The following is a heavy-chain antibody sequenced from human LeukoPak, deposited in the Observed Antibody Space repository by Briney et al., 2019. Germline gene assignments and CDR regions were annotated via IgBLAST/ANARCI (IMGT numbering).Heavy chain of an antibody. D-gene: IGHD1-26*01. CDR2: IWYDGSNK. CDR3: AKDLNAGSYYGSGRDY. V-gene: IGHV3-33*06. Sequence: PGRSLRRSCAAAGFTFSSYGMHWVRQAPGKGLEWVAVIWYDGSNKYYADSVKGRFTISRDNSTNTLYLQMNTLRAEDTAVYYCAKDLNAGSYYGSGRDYWGQGTLVTVSS. J-gene: IGHJ4*02. CDR1: GFTFSSYG.